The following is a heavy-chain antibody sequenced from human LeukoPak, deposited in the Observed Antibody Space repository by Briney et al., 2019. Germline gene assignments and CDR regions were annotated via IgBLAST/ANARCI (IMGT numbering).Heavy chain of an antibody. V-gene: IGHV3-66*01. CDR1: GFSVSRNY. CDR3: ARKTDHQTGGDY. CDR2: IYSGGST. D-gene: IGHD1-1*01. J-gene: IGHJ4*02. Sequence: PGGSLRLSCAASGFSVSRNYMTWVRQAPGEGLEWVSLIYSGGSTSYADSVKGGFTISRDNSKNTLYLQMNSLRAEGTAVYYCARKTDHQTGGDYWGQGTLVTVSS.